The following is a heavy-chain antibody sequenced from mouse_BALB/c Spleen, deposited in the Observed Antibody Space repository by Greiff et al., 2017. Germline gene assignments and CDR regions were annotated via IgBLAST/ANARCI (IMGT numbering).Heavy chain of an antibody. CDR1: GFTFSSYA. CDR2: ISSGGSYT. CDR3: ARGYCYDGWFAY. V-gene: IGHV5-9-3*01. D-gene: IGHD2-12*01. Sequence: DVKLVESGGGLVKPGGSLKLSCAASGFTFSSYAMSWVRQTPEKRLEWVATISSGGSYTYYPDSVKGRFTISGDNAKNTLYLQMSSLRSEDTAMYYCARGYCYDGWFAYWGQGTLVTVSA. J-gene: IGHJ3*01.